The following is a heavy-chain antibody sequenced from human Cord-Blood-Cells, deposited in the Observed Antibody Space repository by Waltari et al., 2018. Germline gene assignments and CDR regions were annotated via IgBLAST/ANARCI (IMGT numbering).Heavy chain of an antibody. CDR2: INPKSGCT. CDR1: GYTFTGYY. D-gene: IGHD6-19*01. CDR3: ARRMYSSGWSPNWFDP. V-gene: IGHV1-2*02. Sequence: QVQLVQSGAEVKKPGASVKVSCKASGYTFTGYYMHWVRQAPGQGLEWMGWINPKSGCTNYAPKFQGRVTMTRDTSISTAYMELSRLRSDDTAVYYCARRMYSSGWSPNWFDPWGQGTLVTVSS. J-gene: IGHJ5*02.